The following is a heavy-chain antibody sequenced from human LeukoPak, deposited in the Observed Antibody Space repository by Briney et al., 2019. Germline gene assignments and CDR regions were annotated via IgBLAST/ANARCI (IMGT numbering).Heavy chain of an antibody. CDR1: GYTLTIFG. V-gene: IGHV1-18*01. CDR2: ISAYKGDT. Sequence: ATVEVSCEASGYTLTIFGIRWVPQAPGQGLECGGWISAYKGDTNYAQKLQGRVTLTTDTPKSTPYMEVRSARSLGRAVYYCAREPGDYYYGMVVWGQGTTVTVSS. CDR3: AREPGDYYYGMVV. J-gene: IGHJ6*02.